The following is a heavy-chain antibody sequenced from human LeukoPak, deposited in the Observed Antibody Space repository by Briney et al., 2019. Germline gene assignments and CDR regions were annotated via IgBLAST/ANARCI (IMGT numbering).Heavy chain of an antibody. D-gene: IGHD3-3*01. Sequence: GASVKVSCKASGYTFTSYDINGVRQATGQGLEWMGRMNPNSGNTGYAQKFQGRVTMTRNTSISTAYMELSSLRSEDTAVYYCARGRGKRTIFGVVIIRYYYYGMDVWGQGTTVTVSS. V-gene: IGHV1-8*01. CDR3: ARGRGKRTIFGVVIIRYYYYGMDV. J-gene: IGHJ6*02. CDR1: GYTFTSYD. CDR2: MNPNSGNT.